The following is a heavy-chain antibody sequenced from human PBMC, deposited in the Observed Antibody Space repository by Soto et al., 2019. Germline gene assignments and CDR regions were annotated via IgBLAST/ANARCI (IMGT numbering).Heavy chain of an antibody. V-gene: IGHV3-23*01. CDR3: AKESGVVRGVITLDYYYYYGMDV. J-gene: IGHJ6*02. CDR2: ISGSGGST. Sequence: GGSLRLSCAASGFTFSSYAMSWVRQAPGKGLEWVSAISGSGGSTYYADSVKGRFTISRDNSKNTLYLQMNSLRAEDTAVYYCAKESGVVRGVITLDYYYYYGMDVWGQGTTVTVSS. CDR1: GFTFSSYA. D-gene: IGHD3-10*01.